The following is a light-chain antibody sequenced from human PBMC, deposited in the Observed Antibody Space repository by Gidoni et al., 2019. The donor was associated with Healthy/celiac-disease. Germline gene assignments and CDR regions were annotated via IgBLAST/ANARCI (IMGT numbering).Light chain of an antibody. Sequence: EIVMTQSPATLSVSPGERATLSCRASQSVSSNLAWYQQKPGQAPRLLIYGASTRATGIPARFSGSGSVTEFTLTISSLHSEYFAFYYCQQYNNWPPTTFGQGTKLEIK. CDR1: QSVSSN. CDR2: GAS. CDR3: QQYNNWPPTT. V-gene: IGKV3-15*01. J-gene: IGKJ2*01.